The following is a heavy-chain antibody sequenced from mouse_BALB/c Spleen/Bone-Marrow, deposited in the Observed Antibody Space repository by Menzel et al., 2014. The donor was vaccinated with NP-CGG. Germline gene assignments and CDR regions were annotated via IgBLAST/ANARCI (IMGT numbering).Heavy chain of an antibody. Sequence: VKLEESGPGLVAPSQSLSITCTASGFSLTSYGVHWVRQPPGKGLEWLGVIWAGGSTNYNSALMSRLSISKDNSKSQVFLKMNSLQTDDTAMYYCARDRGDYVFAYWGQGTLVTVSA. V-gene: IGHV2-9*02. D-gene: IGHD2-4*01. CDR1: GFSLTSYG. CDR3: ARDRGDYVFAY. CDR2: IWAGGST. J-gene: IGHJ3*01.